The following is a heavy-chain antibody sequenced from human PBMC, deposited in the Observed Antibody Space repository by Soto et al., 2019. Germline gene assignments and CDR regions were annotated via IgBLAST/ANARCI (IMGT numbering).Heavy chain of an antibody. CDR2: VYYTGTT. CDR3: GRQINIVVVVADLYNWFDP. V-gene: IGHV4-59*08. Sequence: SETLSLTCTVSGGSISSYYWSWIRQPPGMGLEWIGYVYYTGTTSYNPSHKSRVTISVDTSKNQFSLKLSSVTAADTAVYYCGRQINIVVVVADLYNWFDPWGQGTLVTVSS. CDR1: GGSISSYY. J-gene: IGHJ5*02. D-gene: IGHD2-15*01.